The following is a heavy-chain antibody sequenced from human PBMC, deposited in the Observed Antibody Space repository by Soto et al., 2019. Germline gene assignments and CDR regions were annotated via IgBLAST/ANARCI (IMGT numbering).Heavy chain of an antibody. D-gene: IGHD4-17*01. CDR2: IGNDGSPI. CDR1: GFGFTFSSYE. Sequence: LRLSCAASGFGFTFSSYEMNWVRQAPGKGLEWISYIGNDGSPIHYADSVKGRFTISRDNDKKLLYLQMNSLRAEDTAIYYCARDNYGGAFDYWGQGALVTVSS. V-gene: IGHV3-48*03. J-gene: IGHJ4*02. CDR3: ARDNYGGAFDY.